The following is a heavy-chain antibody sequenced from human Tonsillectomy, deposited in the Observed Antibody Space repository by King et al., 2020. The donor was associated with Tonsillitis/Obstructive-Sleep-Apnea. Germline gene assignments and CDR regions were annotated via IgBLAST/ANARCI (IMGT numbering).Heavy chain of an antibody. Sequence: QLVQSGAEVKKPGSSVKVSCKASGDTFSSFGVSWVRQAPGQGLEWMGTIVPISGTTNYAQKFQGRVTITADESTNTAYMELSSLRSEDTAVYFCARVYYDFLTGSSTYYFPYMDVWGRGTTVTVSS. V-gene: IGHV1-69*18. CDR2: IVPISGTT. J-gene: IGHJ6*03. D-gene: IGHD3-9*01. CDR3: ARVYYDFLTGSSTYYFPYMDV. CDR1: GDTFSSFG.